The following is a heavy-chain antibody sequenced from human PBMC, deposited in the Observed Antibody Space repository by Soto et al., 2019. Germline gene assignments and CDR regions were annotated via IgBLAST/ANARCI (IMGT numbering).Heavy chain of an antibody. D-gene: IGHD2-21*02. CDR1: GGSISRYY. CDR3: ARDLWGYCGTDCYPLDV. Sequence: QEQLQESGPGLVKPSETLSLTCTVSGGSISRYYWSWIRQPPGKGLEWIGYMYNTGSTVYNPSFKSRGTISVDTSKNQFSLKLNSVTAADTAVYYCARDLWGYCGTDCYPLDVWGQGTTVTVSS. CDR2: MYNTGST. J-gene: IGHJ6*02. V-gene: IGHV4-59*01.